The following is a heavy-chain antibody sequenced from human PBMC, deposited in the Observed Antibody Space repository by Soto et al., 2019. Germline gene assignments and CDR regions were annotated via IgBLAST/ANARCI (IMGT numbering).Heavy chain of an antibody. CDR1: GDTFSFYS. Sequence: QVQLVQSGAEVKRPGSSVKVSCKASGDTFSFYSINWVRQAPGLGLEWMGRVNPILSMSNYAQRFQGRVTMPEEKSTSTAYMELSGLRSDDTAMYYCATSYGSGYRAFDYWGQGALVTVSS. CDR2: VNPILSMS. V-gene: IGHV1-69*04. CDR3: ATSYGSGYRAFDY. J-gene: IGHJ4*02. D-gene: IGHD3-10*01.